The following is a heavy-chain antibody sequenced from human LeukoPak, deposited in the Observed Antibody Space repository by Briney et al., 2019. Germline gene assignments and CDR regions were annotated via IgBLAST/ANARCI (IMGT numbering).Heavy chain of an antibody. V-gene: IGHV3-33*01. CDR1: GFTFSSYG. J-gene: IGHJ6*02. Sequence: GGSLRLSCAASGFTFSSYGMHWVRQAPGKGLEWVAIMWYDGSNKYYTDSVKGRFTISRDNSKNTLYLQMNSLRAEDTAVYYCARGIQSSGWYDYYYYYGMDVWGQGTTVTVSS. CDR3: ARGIQSSGWYDYYYYYGMDV. D-gene: IGHD6-19*01. CDR2: MWYDGSNK.